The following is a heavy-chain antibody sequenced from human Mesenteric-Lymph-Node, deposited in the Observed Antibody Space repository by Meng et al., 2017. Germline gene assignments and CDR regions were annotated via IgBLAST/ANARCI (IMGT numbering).Heavy chain of an antibody. CDR2: IYYSGST. CDR1: GYSISSSNW. D-gene: IGHD5-24*01. J-gene: IGHJ4*02. CDR3: ARKRDGYNPFDD. Sequence: QGQLQESGPGLVKPSDTLSLTCAVSGYSISSSNWWVWIRQPPGKGLEWIGYIYYSGSTDYNPSLRSRVTMSVDTSKNQFSLKLSSVTAVDTAVYYCARKRDGYNPFDDWGQGTLVTVSS. V-gene: IGHV4-28*01.